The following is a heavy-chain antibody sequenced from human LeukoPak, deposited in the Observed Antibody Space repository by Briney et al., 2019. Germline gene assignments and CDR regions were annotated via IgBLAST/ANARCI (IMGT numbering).Heavy chain of an antibody. CDR3: ARVTAVAGSPPVFDY. V-gene: IGHV3-21*01. CDR1: GFTFSSYS. J-gene: IGHJ4*02. D-gene: IGHD6-19*01. Sequence: PGGSLRLSCAASGFTFSSYSMNWVRQAPGKGLEWVSSISSSSSYIYYADSVKGRFTISRDNAKNSLYLQMNSLRAEDTAVYYCARVTAVAGSPPVFDYWGQGTLVTVSS. CDR2: ISSSSSYI.